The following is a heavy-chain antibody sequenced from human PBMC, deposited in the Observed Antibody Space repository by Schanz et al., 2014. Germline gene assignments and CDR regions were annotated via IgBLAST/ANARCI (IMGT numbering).Heavy chain of an antibody. V-gene: IGHV3-30*04. Sequence: QVQLVESGGGVVQPGRSLKLSCAASGFTFNDYAMHWVRQAPGKGLEWVAVISYDGSNKYYADSVKGRFTISRDNSKNTLYLRMNSLRAEDTAVYYCANSYCSSTSCYSGIYGMDVWGQGSLVTVSS. CDR2: ISYDGSNK. J-gene: IGHJ6*02. CDR1: GFTFNDYA. D-gene: IGHD2-2*01. CDR3: ANSYCSSTSCYSGIYGMDV.